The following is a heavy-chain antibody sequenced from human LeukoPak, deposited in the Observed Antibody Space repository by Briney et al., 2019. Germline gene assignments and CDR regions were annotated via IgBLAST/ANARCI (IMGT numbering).Heavy chain of an antibody. CDR1: GSTFSSYA. CDR2: IRGSGTT. J-gene: IGHJ4*02. D-gene: IGHD3-22*01. Sequence: GGSLRLSCAASGSTFSSYAMSWVRQAPGKGLEWVSVIRGSGTTDYADSVKGRFTIFRDNSKNTLYLQMNSLRAEDPAVYYFAKEAYYYCSRGYYYDDWGQGTLVTVSS. V-gene: IGHV3-23*01. CDR3: AKEAYYYCSRGYYYDD.